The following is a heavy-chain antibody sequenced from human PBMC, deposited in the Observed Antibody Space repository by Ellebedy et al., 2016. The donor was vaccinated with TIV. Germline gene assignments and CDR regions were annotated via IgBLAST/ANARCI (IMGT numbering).Heavy chain of an antibody. Sequence: GGSLRLSCAASGFIFSGYYMSWIRQAPGKGLEWVSYISSGSSTISYADSVKGRFTISRDNAKNSLYLQMNTLRAEDTVVYYCARDTRFIDQQHNWFDPWGQGTLVTVSS. J-gene: IGHJ5*02. CDR1: GFIFSGYY. D-gene: IGHD6-13*01. CDR2: ISSGSSTI. V-gene: IGHV3-11*01. CDR3: ARDTRFIDQQHNWFDP.